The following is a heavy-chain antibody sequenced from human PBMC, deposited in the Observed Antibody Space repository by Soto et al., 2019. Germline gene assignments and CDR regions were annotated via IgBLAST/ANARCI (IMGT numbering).Heavy chain of an antibody. CDR3: ARDNNYYDSSGYYAFDI. Sequence: SLRLSCAASGFTFLLSSLPLVLQAPGNFLEWVSYISSSGSTIYYAASLKGRFPLSRSHSKPSLSLQMNSLRAEDMAVYYCARDNNYYDSSGYYAFDIWGQGTMVTVSS. D-gene: IGHD3-22*01. J-gene: IGHJ3*02. CDR2: ISSSGSTI. CDR1: GFTFLLSS. V-gene: IGHV3-48*03.